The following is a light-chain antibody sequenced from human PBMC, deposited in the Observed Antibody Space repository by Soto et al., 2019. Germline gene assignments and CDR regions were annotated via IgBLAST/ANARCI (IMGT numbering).Light chain of an antibody. V-gene: IGKV3-15*01. Sequence: EIVMTQYPATLSVSPGETATLSCRASQSVSGDLAWYQQRPGQAPRLLIYRASSRASDIPARFSGSGSGTEFTLIISSLQSEDFAFYYCQQYNNWPRTCGLGNKVDIK. CDR2: RAS. J-gene: IGKJ1*01. CDR3: QQYNNWPRT. CDR1: QSVSGD.